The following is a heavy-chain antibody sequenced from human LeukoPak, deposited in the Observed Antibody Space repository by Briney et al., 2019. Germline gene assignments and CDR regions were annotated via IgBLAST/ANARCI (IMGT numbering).Heavy chain of an antibody. V-gene: IGHV4-34*01. CDR1: GGSFSGYY. CDR2: INHSGST. D-gene: IGHD3-9*01. J-gene: IGHJ4*02. Sequence: SETLSLTCAVYGGSFSGYYWSWIRQPPGKGLEWIGEINHSGSTNYNPSLKSRVTISVDTSKNQFSLKLSSVTAADTAVYYCAREGFQREYYDILTGYYLLYFDYWGQGTLVTVSS. CDR3: AREGFQREYYDILTGYYLLYFDY.